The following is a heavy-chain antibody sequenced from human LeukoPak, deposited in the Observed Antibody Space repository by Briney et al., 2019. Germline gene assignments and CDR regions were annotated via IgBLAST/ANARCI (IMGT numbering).Heavy chain of an antibody. CDR3: ARDRGYYDSSGYHNWFDP. Sequence: ASVKVSCKASGYTFTSYGISWARQAPGQGLEWMRWISAYNGNTNYAQKLQGRVTMTTDTSTSTAYMELRSLRSDDTAVYYCARDRGYYDSSGYHNWFDPWGQGTLVTVSS. D-gene: IGHD3-22*01. J-gene: IGHJ5*02. CDR1: GYTFTSYG. V-gene: IGHV1-18*01. CDR2: ISAYNGNT.